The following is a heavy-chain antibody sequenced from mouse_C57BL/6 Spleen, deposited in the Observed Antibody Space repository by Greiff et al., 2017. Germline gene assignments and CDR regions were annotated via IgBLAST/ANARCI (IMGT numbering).Heavy chain of an antibody. V-gene: IGHV1-69*01. CDR3: AGSPGAMGY. CDR2: IDPSVSYT. J-gene: IGHJ4*01. CDR1: GYTFTSYW. Sequence: QVQLQQPGAELVMPGASVKLSCKASGYTFTSYWMHWVKQRPGQGLEWIGEIDPSVSYTNYNQKFQGKSTLTVDTSSSTAYMQLSSLTSEDSAVYYCAGSPGAMGYWGQGTSVTVSS.